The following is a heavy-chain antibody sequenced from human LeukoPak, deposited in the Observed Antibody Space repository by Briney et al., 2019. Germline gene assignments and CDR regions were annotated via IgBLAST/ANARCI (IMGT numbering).Heavy chain of an antibody. V-gene: IGHV3-74*01. CDR1: GFTFSSNW. J-gene: IGHJ3*01. Sequence: GGSLRLSCGDYGFTFSSNWIHWVRQAPGKGPMWVSRINGEGNSISYAHSVKGRFTISRYNAKNTLYLQMNSLRAEDTAVYYCTRWSYSVLDAFDVWGQGTVVTVSS. CDR2: INGEGNSI. D-gene: IGHD4-11*01. CDR3: TRWSYSVLDAFDV.